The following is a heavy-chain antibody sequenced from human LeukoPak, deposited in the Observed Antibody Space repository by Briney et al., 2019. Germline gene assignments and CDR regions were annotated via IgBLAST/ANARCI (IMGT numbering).Heavy chain of an antibody. CDR1: GFTFSSYA. V-gene: IGHV3-23*01. Sequence: GGSLRLSCAASGFTFSSYAMSWVRRAPGKGLEWVSAISGSGGSTYYADSVKGRFTISRDNAKNSLYLQMNSLRAEDTAVYYCARDWGYYYYYGMDVWGQGTTVTVSS. D-gene: IGHD3-16*01. CDR2: ISGSGGST. CDR3: ARDWGYYYYYGMDV. J-gene: IGHJ6*02.